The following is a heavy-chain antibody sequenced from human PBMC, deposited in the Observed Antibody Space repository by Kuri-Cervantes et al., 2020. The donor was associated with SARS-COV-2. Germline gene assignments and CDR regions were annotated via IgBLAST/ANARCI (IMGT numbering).Heavy chain of an antibody. V-gene: IGHV4-4*09. Sequence: SETLSLTCTVSGGSISSHYWSWIRQPAGKGLEWIGYIYASVTTKYNPSLKSRVTISVDTSKNQFSLRLSSVTAADTAVYYCVNGYYYYMDVWGKGTTVTVSS. CDR2: IYASVTT. CDR3: VNGYYYYMDV. CDR1: GGSISSHY. J-gene: IGHJ6*03.